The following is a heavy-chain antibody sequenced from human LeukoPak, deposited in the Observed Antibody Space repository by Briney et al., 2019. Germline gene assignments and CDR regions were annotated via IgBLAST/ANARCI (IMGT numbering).Heavy chain of an antibody. CDR2: INIRADET. Sequence: GGSLRLSCAASGFTFSNYGMAWFRQAPGKGLEWVSTINIRADETHYADSVKGRFTISRDNSKSTLALQMTSLRVDDTAVYYCERDPSEYEYNRGWYRDFWGQGTLVTVSS. V-gene: IGHV3-23*01. J-gene: IGHJ4*02. CDR3: ERDPSEYEYNRGWYRDF. D-gene: IGHD6-19*01. CDR1: GFTFSNYG.